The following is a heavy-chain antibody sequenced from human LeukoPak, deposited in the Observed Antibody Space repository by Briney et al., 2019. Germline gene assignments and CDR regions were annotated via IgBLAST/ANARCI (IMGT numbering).Heavy chain of an antibody. CDR1: GFTCSSYW. J-gene: IGHJ5*02. Sequence: GGSLRLSCAASGFTCSSYWMNWVRQAPGKGLEWVANIKQDGSEKKYVDSVKGRFTISRDNAKNSLYLQMNSLRAEDTAMYFCMTASRSSSWPPPTWGQGTLVTVSS. D-gene: IGHD6-13*01. CDR3: MTASRSSSWPPPT. V-gene: IGHV3-7*01. CDR2: IKQDGSEK.